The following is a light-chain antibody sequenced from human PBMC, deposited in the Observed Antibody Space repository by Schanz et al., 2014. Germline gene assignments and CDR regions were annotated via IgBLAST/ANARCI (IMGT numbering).Light chain of an antibody. CDR3: QQHQSWPSWT. CDR2: GAS. Sequence: VVLTQSPATLSVSPGETATLSCRASQSVSNYLGWYQQKPGQAPRLLIYGASTRAAGIPARFTGGGSGTEFTLTINSLQSEDVATYYCQQHQSWPSWTFGQGTKVEI. V-gene: IGKV3-15*01. J-gene: IGKJ1*01. CDR1: QSVSNY.